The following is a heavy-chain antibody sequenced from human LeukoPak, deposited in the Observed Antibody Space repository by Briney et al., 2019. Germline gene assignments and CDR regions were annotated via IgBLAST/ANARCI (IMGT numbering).Heavy chain of an antibody. CDR1: GFTFSSYS. Sequence: GGSLRLSCAASGFTFSSYSMNWVRQAPGKGLEWVSTISSSGGYTYYADSVKGRFTISRDNFENTLYLQINSLRAEDTAVYYCASSPQKRDGYNPGFDYWGQGTLVTVSS. J-gene: IGHJ4*02. CDR3: ASSPQKRDGYNPGFDY. D-gene: IGHD5-24*01. CDR2: ISSSGGYT. V-gene: IGHV3-23*01.